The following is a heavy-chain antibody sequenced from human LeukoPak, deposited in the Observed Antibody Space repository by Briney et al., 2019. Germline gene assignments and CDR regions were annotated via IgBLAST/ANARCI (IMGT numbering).Heavy chain of an antibody. CDR2: ISGSGGST. CDR3: AKDRPAAMLGDNWFDP. Sequence: GGSPRLSCAASGFTFSSYAMSWVRQAPGKGLEWVSAISGSGGSTYYADSVKGRFTVSRDNFKNTLYLQMNSLRAEDTAVYYCAKDRPAAMLGDNWFDPWGQGTLVTVSS. J-gene: IGHJ5*02. CDR1: GFTFSSYA. D-gene: IGHD2-2*01. V-gene: IGHV3-23*01.